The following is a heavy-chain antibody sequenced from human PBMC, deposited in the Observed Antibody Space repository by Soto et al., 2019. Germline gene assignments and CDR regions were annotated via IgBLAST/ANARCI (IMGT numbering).Heavy chain of an antibody. CDR3: ARLPSSRDYGDYFDY. J-gene: IGHJ4*02. V-gene: IGHV4-39*01. CDR1: GGSISSSSYY. D-gene: IGHD4-17*01. CDR2: IYYSGST. Sequence: SETLSLTCTVSGGSISSSSYYWGWIRQPPGKGLEWIGSIYYSGSTYYNPSLKSRVTISVDTSKNQFSLKLSSVTAADTAVYYCARLPSSRDYGDYFDYWGQGTLVTVSS.